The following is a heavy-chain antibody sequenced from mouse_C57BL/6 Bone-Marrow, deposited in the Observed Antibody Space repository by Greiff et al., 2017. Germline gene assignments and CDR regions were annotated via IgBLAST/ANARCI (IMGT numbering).Heavy chain of an antibody. CDR2: IHPNSGST. Sequence: QVQLQQPGAELVKPGASVTLSCKASGYTFTSYWLHWVKQRPGQGLEWIGMIHPNSGSTNYNEKFKSQATLTVDKSSSTADMQLSSLTSEDDAVYYCARGDYYGSSLDYWGQGTTLTVSS. J-gene: IGHJ2*01. CDR3: ARGDYYGSSLDY. CDR1: GYTFTSYW. D-gene: IGHD1-1*01. V-gene: IGHV1-64*01.